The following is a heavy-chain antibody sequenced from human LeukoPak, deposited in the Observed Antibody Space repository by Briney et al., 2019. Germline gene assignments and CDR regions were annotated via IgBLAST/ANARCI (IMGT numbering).Heavy chain of an antibody. CDR2: IYPGDSDT. J-gene: IGHJ5*02. V-gene: IGHV5-51*01. CDR3: ARHSDYDILTGYGANNNWFDP. CDR1: GYSFTSYW. D-gene: IGHD3-9*01. Sequence: GESLKISCKGSGYSFTSYWIGWVRQMPGKGLEWMGIIYPGDSDTRYSPSFQGQVTISADKSISTAYLQWSSLKASDTAMNYCARHSDYDILTGYGANNNWFDPWGQGTLVTVSS.